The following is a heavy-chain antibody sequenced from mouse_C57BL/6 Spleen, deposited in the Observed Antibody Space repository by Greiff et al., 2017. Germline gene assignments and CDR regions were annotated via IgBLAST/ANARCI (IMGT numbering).Heavy chain of an antibody. CDR2: IHPNSGST. CDR1: GYTFTSYW. Sequence: QVQLQQPGAELVKPGASVKLSCKASGYTFTSYWMHWVKQRPGQGLEWIGMIHPNSGSTNYNEKFKSKATLTVDKSSSTAYMQLSSLTSEDSAVYYGARGGTTVVARYFDVWGTGTTVTVSS. V-gene: IGHV1-64*01. J-gene: IGHJ1*03. D-gene: IGHD1-1*01. CDR3: ARGGTTVVARYFDV.